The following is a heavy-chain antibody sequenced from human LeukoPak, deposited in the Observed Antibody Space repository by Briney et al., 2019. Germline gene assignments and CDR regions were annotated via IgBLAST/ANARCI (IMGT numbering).Heavy chain of an antibody. CDR2: IWYDGSNK. V-gene: IGHV3-33*06. J-gene: IGHJ4*02. CDR1: GFTFSSYG. D-gene: IGHD5-24*01. CDR3: AKVQEMATILPPFHY. Sequence: GRSLRLSCAASGFTFSSYGMHWVRQAPGKGLEWVAVIWYDGSNKYYADSVKGRFTISRDNSKNTLYLQMNSLRAEDTAVYYCAKVQEMATILPPFHYWGQGTLVTVSS.